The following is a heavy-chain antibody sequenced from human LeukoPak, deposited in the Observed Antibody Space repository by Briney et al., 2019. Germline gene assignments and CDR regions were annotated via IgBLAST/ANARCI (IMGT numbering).Heavy chain of an antibody. J-gene: IGHJ3*02. Sequence: PSETLSLTCTVSGGSISTGGYYWSWIRQHPGKGPEWIGYIYYSGSTYYNPSLKSRVTISVDTSKNQFSLKLSSVTAADTAVYYCARVGVDSSGYYYVAFDIWGQGTMVTVSS. CDR2: IYYSGST. CDR3: ARVGVDSSGYYYVAFDI. CDR1: GGSISTGGYY. D-gene: IGHD3-22*01. V-gene: IGHV4-31*03.